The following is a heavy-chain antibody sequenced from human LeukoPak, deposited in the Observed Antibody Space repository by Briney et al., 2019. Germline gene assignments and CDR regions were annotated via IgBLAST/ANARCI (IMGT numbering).Heavy chain of an antibody. J-gene: IGHJ4*02. D-gene: IGHD4-23*01. CDR1: GFTFSSYS. Sequence: GGSLRLSCAASGFTFSSYSISWVRQAPGKGLVWVSYISSSSTMSYADSVKGRFTISRDNANNSLYLQMSSLRDEDTAVYYCARGGTSSSLAYWGQGTLVTVSS. V-gene: IGHV3-48*02. CDR3: ARGGTSSSLAY. CDR2: ISSSSTM.